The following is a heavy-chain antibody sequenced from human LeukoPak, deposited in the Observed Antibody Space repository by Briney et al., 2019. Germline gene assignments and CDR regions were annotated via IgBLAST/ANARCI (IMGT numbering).Heavy chain of an antibody. V-gene: IGHV4-59*01. CDR3: ASGPYPAAGTDHQFDY. CDR1: GASISSYY. Sequence: SETLSLTCTVSGASISSYYWSWFRHPQGKGLKWIGYVYHSGITHYNPSLKSRVTISVDTSKNQFSLKLTSVTAADTAVYYCASGPYPAAGTDHQFDYWGQGTLVTVFS. J-gene: IGHJ4*02. D-gene: IGHD6-13*01. CDR2: VYHSGIT.